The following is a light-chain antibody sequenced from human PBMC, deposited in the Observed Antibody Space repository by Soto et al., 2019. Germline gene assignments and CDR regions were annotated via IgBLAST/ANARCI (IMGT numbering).Light chain of an antibody. J-gene: IGKJ1*01. CDR2: EAS. V-gene: IGKV1-5*01. Sequence: DIQMTQSPSTLSASVGDRVTITCRASQTISSLLAWYQHKVGEAPKLLIAEASSLESGVPSRFSGSGSGTKFTLTISSLQPEDFATYYCQQNYSIPPTFGQGTKVDIK. CDR3: QQNYSIPPT. CDR1: QTISSL.